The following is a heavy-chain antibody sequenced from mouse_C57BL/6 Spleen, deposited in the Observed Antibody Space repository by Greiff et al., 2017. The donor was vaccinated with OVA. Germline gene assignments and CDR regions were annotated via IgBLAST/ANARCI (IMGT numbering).Heavy chain of an antibody. CDR1: GYTFTSYW. CDR2: INPSNGGT. CDR3: ARPPSRSSYDWFAY. J-gene: IGHJ3*01. Sequence: QVQLQQPGTELVKPGASVKLSCKASGYTFTSYWLHWVKQRPGQGLEWIGNINPSNGGTNYNEKFKSKATLTVDKSSSTAYMQLSSLTSEDSAVYYCARPPSRSSYDWFAYWGQGTLVTVSA. V-gene: IGHV1-53*01. D-gene: IGHD2-12*01.